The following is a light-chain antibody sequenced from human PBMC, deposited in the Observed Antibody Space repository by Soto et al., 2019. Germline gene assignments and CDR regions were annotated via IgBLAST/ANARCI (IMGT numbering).Light chain of an antibody. CDR1: ISDVGGYNY. Sequence: QSVLTQPRSVSGSPGQSVTISCTGTISDVGGYNYVSWYQHHPGKAPKLLISDVTKRPSRVPDRFSGSKSGNTASLTISDLQAEDEADYYCSSYAGNNNLVFGGGTKVTVL. CDR3: SSYAGNNNLV. CDR2: DVT. J-gene: IGLJ2*01. V-gene: IGLV2-11*01.